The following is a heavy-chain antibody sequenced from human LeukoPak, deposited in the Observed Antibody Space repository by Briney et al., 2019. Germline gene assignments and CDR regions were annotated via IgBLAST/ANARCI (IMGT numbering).Heavy chain of an antibody. CDR3: ASRVGYCSSTSCPRLNAFDI. CDR1: GGSISSGDYY. CDR2: IYYSGST. J-gene: IGHJ3*02. D-gene: IGHD2-2*01. V-gene: IGHV4-30-4*08. Sequence: KPSQTLSLTCTVSGGSISSGDYYWSWIRQPPGKGLEWIGYIYYSGSTYYNPSLKSRVTISVDTSKNQFSLKLSSVTDADTAVYYCASRVGYCSSTSCPRLNAFDIWGQGTMVTVSS.